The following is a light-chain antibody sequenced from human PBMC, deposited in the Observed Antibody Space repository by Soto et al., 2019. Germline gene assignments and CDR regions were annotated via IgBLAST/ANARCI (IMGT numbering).Light chain of an antibody. CDR2: EVD. CDR1: SSDVGGYYL. Sequence: QSALTQPPSASGSPGQSVTISCTGTSSDVGGYYLVSWYQHHPGKAPKLMIYEVDMRPSGVPDRFSVSKSGNTASLTVAGLQAVDEADFYCSSKSGVHNLVFGGGTMLTVL. V-gene: IGLV2-8*01. CDR3: SSKSGVHNLV. J-gene: IGLJ2*01.